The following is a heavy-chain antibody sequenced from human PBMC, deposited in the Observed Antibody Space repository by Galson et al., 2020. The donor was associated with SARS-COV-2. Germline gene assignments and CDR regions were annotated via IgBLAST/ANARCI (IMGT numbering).Heavy chain of an antibody. CDR3: ARTDSSSWHDAFDI. V-gene: IGHV2-70*11. CDR1: GFSLSTSGMC. CDR2: IDWDDDK. Sequence: SGPTLVKPTQTLTLTCTFSGFSLSTSGMCVSWIRQPPGKALEWLARIDWDDDKYYSTSLKTRLTISKDTSKNQVVLTMTNMDPVDTATYDCARTDSSSWHDAFDIWGQGTMVTVSS. J-gene: IGHJ3*02. D-gene: IGHD6-13*01.